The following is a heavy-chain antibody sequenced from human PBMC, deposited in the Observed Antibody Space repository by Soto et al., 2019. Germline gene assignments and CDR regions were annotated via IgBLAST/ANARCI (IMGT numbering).Heavy chain of an antibody. CDR1: GFSLSDYW. Sequence: EVQLVESGGGLVQPGGSLRLSCAASGFSLSDYWMHWVRQVPGKGLLWVSRISVDGRSTTYADSVKGRFTISRDNAKNTLYLQMDTVRAEDTAIYYCPRAPEQRPIDYWGQGSLVTVSS. V-gene: IGHV3-74*01. D-gene: IGHD6-19*01. CDR2: ISVDGRST. J-gene: IGHJ4*02. CDR3: PRAPEQRPIDY.